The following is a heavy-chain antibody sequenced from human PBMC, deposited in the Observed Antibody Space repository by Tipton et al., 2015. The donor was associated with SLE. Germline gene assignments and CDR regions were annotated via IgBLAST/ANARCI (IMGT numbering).Heavy chain of an antibody. CDR2: IYYSGST. CDR3: AGYTSGWYNGPDY. V-gene: IGHV4-39*01. Sequence: TLSLTCTVSGGSISSSSYYWGWIRQPPGKGLEWIGSIYYSGSTYYNPSHKSRVTIYVDTPKNQFSLKLSSVTAADTAVYYWAGYTSGWYNGPDYWGQGTLVTVSS. D-gene: IGHD6-19*01. CDR1: GGSISSSSYY. J-gene: IGHJ4*02.